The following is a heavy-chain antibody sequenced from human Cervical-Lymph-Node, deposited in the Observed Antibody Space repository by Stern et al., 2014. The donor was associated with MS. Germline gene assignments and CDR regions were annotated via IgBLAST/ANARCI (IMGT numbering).Heavy chain of an antibody. CDR3: ARDWVAAVAAASGMDV. D-gene: IGHD2-2*01. J-gene: IGHJ6*02. CDR1: GFTFSRYG. Sequence: VQLEESGGGVVQPGRSLRLSCAASGFTFSRYGMHWVRQAPGKGLEWVAVIFYDGSNQYYADSVKGRFTISRDHSKSTLYLQMNSLRAEDTAVYYCARDWVAAVAAASGMDVWGQGTTVIVSS. V-gene: IGHV3-33*01. CDR2: IFYDGSNQ.